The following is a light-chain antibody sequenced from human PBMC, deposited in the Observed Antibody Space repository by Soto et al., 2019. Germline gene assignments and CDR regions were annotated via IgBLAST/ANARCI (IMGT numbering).Light chain of an antibody. CDR3: QQTYSTLALT. CDR1: QSISNY. CDR2: AAS. V-gene: IGKV1-39*01. Sequence: DIQMTQSPSSLSASVGDRVTITCRASQSISNYLNWYQQKPGKAPKLLIYAASSLQSGVPSRFSGSGSGTDFTLTISSLQPEDFATYYCQQTYSTLALTVGGGTKVDIK. J-gene: IGKJ4*01.